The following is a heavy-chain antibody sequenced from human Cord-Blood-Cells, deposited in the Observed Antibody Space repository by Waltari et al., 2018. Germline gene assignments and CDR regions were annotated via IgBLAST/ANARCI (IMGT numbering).Heavy chain of an antibody. V-gene: IGHV3-33*01. Sequence: QVQLVESGGGVVQPGRSLRLSCAASGFTFSSYGMHWVRQAPGKGLGWVAVIWYDGSNKYYADSVKGRFTISRDNSKNTLYLQMNSLRAEDTAVYYCARGFDWGLEGVDAFDIWGQGTMVTVSS. CDR3: ARGFDWGLEGVDAFDI. CDR1: GFTFSSYG. D-gene: IGHD3-16*01. CDR2: IWYDGSNK. J-gene: IGHJ3*02.